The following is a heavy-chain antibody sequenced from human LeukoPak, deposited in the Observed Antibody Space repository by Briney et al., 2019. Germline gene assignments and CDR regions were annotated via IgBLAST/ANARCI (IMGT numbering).Heavy chain of an antibody. V-gene: IGHV1-69*01. CDR3: AREGPENDAYCGGDCYSSLRYCYGMDV. J-gene: IGHJ6*02. CDR2: IIPIFGTA. CDR1: GGTFSSYA. D-gene: IGHD2-21*02. Sequence: SVKLSCNASGGTFSSYAISWVRQAPGQGLEWMGGIIPIFGTANYAQKFQGRVTTTADESTSTAYTELSSLRSADTAVYYCAREGPENDAYCGGDCYSSLRYCYGMDVWGQGTTVTVSS.